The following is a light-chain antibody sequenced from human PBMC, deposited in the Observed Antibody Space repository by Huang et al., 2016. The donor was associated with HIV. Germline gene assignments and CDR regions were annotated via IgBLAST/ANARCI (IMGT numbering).Light chain of an antibody. V-gene: IGKV3-11*01. CDR1: QDIGNY. Sequence: IVLTQSPATLSWYPGERVTLSCKASQDIGNYLAWYQQKLGQAPRLLIYDASNRATGIPVRVGGSGSGTDSTLSISSLESDDFAVYFCQQRFNGVTFGGGTKVEV. CDR2: DAS. CDR3: QQRFNGVT. J-gene: IGKJ4*01.